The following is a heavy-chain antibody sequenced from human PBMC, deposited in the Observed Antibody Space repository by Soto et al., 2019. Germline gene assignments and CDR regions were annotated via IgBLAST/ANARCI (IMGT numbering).Heavy chain of an antibody. CDR3: ARVGIYGLTGFDY. CDR2: IISNCGGT. J-gene: IGHJ4*02. D-gene: IGHD3-10*01. Sequence: PGQCFYWWGVIISNCGGTNYAQMFQGWVTLTRDTSISTAYIELSRLRSDDTAVYYCARVGIYGLTGFDYWGQGTLVTVSS. V-gene: IGHV1-2*04.